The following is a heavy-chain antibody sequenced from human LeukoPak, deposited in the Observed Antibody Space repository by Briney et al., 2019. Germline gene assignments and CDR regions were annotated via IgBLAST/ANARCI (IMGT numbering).Heavy chain of an antibody. V-gene: IGHV3-48*03. D-gene: IGHD2-15*01. CDR3: ASLGYCSGGSCKYFDY. J-gene: IGHJ4*02. Sequence: LPGGSLRLSCAASGFTFSSYEMNWVRQAPGKGLEWVSYISSSGSTIYYADSVKGRFTISRDNAKNSQYLQMNSLRAEDTAVYYCASLGYCSGGSCKYFDYWGQGTLVTVSS. CDR1: GFTFSSYE. CDR2: ISSSGSTI.